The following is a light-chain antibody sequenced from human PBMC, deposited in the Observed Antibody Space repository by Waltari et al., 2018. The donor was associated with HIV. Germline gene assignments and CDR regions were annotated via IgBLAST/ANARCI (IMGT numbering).Light chain of an antibody. CDR3: QQRSNWPPIFT. J-gene: IGKJ3*01. CDR1: QSVSSY. CDR2: DAS. Sequence: EIVLTQSPATLSLSPGERATLSCRASQSVSSYLAWYQQKPVQAPRLLLYDASNRATGIPARFSGSGSGTDFTLTISSLEPEDFAVYYCQQRSNWPPIFTFGPGTKVDIK. V-gene: IGKV3-11*01.